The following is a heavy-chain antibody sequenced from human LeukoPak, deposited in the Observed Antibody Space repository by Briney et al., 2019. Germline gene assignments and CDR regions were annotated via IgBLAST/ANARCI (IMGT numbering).Heavy chain of an antibody. D-gene: IGHD6-13*01. V-gene: IGHV3-48*03. CDR3: ARVDTLGSS. CDR1: GFTFSSYE. J-gene: IGHJ4*02. CDR2: ISSSGSTI. Sequence: PGGSLRLSCAASGFTFSSYEMNWVRQAPGKGLEWVSYISSSGSTIYYADSVKGRFTTSRDNAKNSLYLQMNSLRAEDTAVYYCARVDTLGSSWGQGTLVTVSS.